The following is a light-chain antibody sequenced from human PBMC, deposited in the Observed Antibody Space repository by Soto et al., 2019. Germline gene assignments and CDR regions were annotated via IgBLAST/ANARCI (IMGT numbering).Light chain of an antibody. V-gene: IGKV3-20*01. CDR3: QEYGKAAMFS. CDR1: QSVSSSY. CDR2: GAS. J-gene: IGKJ2*01. Sequence: EIVLTQSPGTLSLSPGDPATLSCRASQSVSSSYAAWYQQKPGQTPSHLIYGASNRATGIPDRFSGGESGRDFTLTIGGLEPEEFAVYYCQEYGKAAMFSSGQGTKLEFK.